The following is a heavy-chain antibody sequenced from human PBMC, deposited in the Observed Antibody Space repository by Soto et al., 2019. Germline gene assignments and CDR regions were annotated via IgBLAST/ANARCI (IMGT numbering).Heavy chain of an antibody. CDR2: IYWDDDK. CDR1: GFSLSTSGVG. CDR3: AHRPPPGDDGAFDI. D-gene: IGHD4-17*01. V-gene: IGHV2-5*02. Sequence: QITLKESGPTLVKPTQTLTLTCTFSGFSLSTSGVGVGWIRQPPGKALEWLALIYWDDDKRYSPSLKSRLTITKDTSKNQVVLTMTNMDPVDTATDYGAHRPPPGDDGAFDIWGQGTMVTVSS. J-gene: IGHJ3*02.